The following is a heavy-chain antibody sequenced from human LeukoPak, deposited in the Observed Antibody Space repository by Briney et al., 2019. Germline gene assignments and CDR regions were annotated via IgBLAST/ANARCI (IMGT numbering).Heavy chain of an antibody. J-gene: IGHJ4*02. CDR3: ARDPSSWSPFFDY. D-gene: IGHD6-13*01. Sequence: GRSLRLSCAASGFTFSSFGMHWVRQAPGKGLEWVAVISYDGSNKYYADSVKGRFTISRDNSKNTLYLQMNSLRAEDTAVYYCARDPSSWSPFFDYWGQGTLVTVSS. CDR1: GFTFSSFG. CDR2: ISYDGSNK. V-gene: IGHV3-30*03.